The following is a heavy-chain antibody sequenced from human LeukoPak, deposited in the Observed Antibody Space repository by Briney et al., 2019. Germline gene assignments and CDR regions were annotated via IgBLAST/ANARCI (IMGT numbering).Heavy chain of an antibody. CDR2: INHSGST. D-gene: IGHD2-2*02. J-gene: IGHJ4*02. Sequence: SETLSLTCAVYGGSFSGYYWSWIRQPPGKGLEWIGEINHSGSTNYNPSLKSRVTISVDTSKNQFSLKLSSATAADTAVYYCARAPPNLDIVVVPAAIPPDYWGQGTLVTVSS. V-gene: IGHV4-34*01. CDR3: ARAPPNLDIVVVPAAIPPDY. CDR1: GGSFSGYY.